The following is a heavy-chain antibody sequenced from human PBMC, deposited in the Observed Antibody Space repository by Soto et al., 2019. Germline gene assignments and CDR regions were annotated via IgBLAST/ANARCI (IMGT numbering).Heavy chain of an antibody. D-gene: IGHD3-10*01. J-gene: IGHJ4*02. Sequence: GESLKISCAASGFRFSSYGMHWVRQAPGKGLEWVAVVSNDGNQKYHSESVKGRFTISRDNSKNTLYLQMNRLRAEDTAMYYCVKVDMVPRRLGFSPYYPGIWGPFDYWGQGTLVTVSS. CDR1: GFRFSSYG. CDR3: VKVDMVPRRLGFSPYYPGIWGPFDY. V-gene: IGHV3-30*18. CDR2: VSNDGNQK.